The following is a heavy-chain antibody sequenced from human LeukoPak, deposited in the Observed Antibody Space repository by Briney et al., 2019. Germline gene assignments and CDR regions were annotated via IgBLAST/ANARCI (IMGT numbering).Heavy chain of an antibody. Sequence: PSETLSLTCAVYGGSFSGYYWSWIREPPGKGLEWIGEINHSGSTNYNPFLKSRVTISVDTSKNQFSLKLSSVTAADTAVYYCARLDYWGQGTLVTVSS. J-gene: IGHJ4*02. V-gene: IGHV4-34*01. CDR1: GGSFSGYY. CDR2: INHSGST. CDR3: ARLDY.